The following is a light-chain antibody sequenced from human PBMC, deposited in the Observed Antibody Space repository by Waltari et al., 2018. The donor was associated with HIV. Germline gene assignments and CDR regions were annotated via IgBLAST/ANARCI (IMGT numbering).Light chain of an antibody. CDR1: SSSIGSNT. Sequence: QSVLTQPPSAPGTPGPRVPISCSGSSSSIGSNTRTWYQQLSGTAPKLLINSNNQRPSGVPDRFSGSKSGTSGSLAISGLQSEDEADYYCAAWDDNRNAVVFGGGTKLTVL. J-gene: IGLJ2*01. V-gene: IGLV1-44*01. CDR2: SNN. CDR3: AAWDDNRNAVV.